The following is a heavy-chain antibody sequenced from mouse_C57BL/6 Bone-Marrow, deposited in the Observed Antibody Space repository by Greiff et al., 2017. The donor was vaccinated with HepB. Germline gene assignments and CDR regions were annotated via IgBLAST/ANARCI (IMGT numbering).Heavy chain of an antibody. Sequence: QVQLQQPGAELVKPGASVKLSCKASGYTFTSYWMHWVKQRPGQGLEWIGMIHPNSGSTNYNEKFKSKATLTVDKSSSTAYMQLSSLTSEDSAVYYCARNPVLLSYYFVYWGQGTTLTVSS. CDR2: IHPNSGST. J-gene: IGHJ2*01. V-gene: IGHV1-64*01. D-gene: IGHD2-1*01. CDR1: GYTFTSYW. CDR3: ARNPVLLSYYFVY.